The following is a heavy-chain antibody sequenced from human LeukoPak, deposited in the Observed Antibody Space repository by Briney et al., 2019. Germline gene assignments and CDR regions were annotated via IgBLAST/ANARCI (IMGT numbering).Heavy chain of an antibody. Sequence: ASVKVSCKASGYTFTGYYMHWVRQAPGQGLEWMGWINPNSGGTNYAQKFQGRVTMTRDTSISTAYMELSRLRSDDTAVYYCARDQGQWLVENVFDIWGQGTMVTVSS. D-gene: IGHD6-19*01. V-gene: IGHV1-2*02. CDR2: INPNSGGT. CDR3: ARDQGQWLVENVFDI. CDR1: GYTFTGYY. J-gene: IGHJ3*02.